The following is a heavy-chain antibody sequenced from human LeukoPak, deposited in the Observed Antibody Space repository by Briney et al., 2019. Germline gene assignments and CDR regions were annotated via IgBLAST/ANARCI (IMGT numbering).Heavy chain of an antibody. Sequence: GGSLRLSCVASGFIFSSYEMNWVRQAPGKGLEWVANIKEDGSEKYYVDSVKGRFTISRDNAKNSLYLQMNSLRAEDTAVYYCARGVDVWGQGTTVTVS. CDR2: IKEDGSEK. CDR1: GFIFSSYE. V-gene: IGHV3-7*04. CDR3: ARGVDV. J-gene: IGHJ6*02.